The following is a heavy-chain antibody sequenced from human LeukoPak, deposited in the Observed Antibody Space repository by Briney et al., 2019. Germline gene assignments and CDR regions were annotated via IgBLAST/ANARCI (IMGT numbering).Heavy chain of an antibody. Sequence: SETLSLTCTVSGGSISSGDYYWSWIRQPPGKGLEWIGYIYYSGSTYYNPSLKSRVTISVDTSKNQFSLKLSSVTAADTAVYYCARDIGRITMVRGVIITPVRGQGTMVTVPS. CDR2: IYYSGST. CDR1: GGSISSGDYY. V-gene: IGHV4-30-4*01. D-gene: IGHD3-10*01. CDR3: ARDIGRITMVRGVIITPV. J-gene: IGHJ3*01.